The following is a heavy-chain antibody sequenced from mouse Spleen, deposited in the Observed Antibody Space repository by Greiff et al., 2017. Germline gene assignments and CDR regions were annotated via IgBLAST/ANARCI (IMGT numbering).Heavy chain of an antibody. CDR3: ARWGLRIAMDY. V-gene: IGHV1-54*01. CDR1: GYAFTNYL. CDR2: INPGSGGT. J-gene: IGHJ4*01. Sequence: QVQLQQSGAELVRPGTSVKVSCKASGYAFTNYLIEWVKQRPGQGLEWIGVINPGSGGTNYNEKFKGKATLTSDTSSSTAYMQLSSLTSEDSAIYFCARWGLRIAMDYWGQGTSVTVSS. D-gene: IGHD2-4*01.